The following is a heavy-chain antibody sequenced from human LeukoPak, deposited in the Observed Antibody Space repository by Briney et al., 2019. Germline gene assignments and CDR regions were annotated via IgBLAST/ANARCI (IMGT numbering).Heavy chain of an antibody. CDR3: ARDLISGSYYGYYYYYGMDV. D-gene: IGHD1-26*01. CDR2: IYSGGST. V-gene: IGHV3-53*01. CDR1: GSTVSSNY. J-gene: IGHJ6*02. Sequence: GGSLRPSCAASGSTVSSNYMSWVRQAPGKGLEWVSVIYSGGSTYYADSVKGRFTISRDNSKNTLYLQMNSLRAEDTAVYYCARDLISGSYYGYYYYYGMDVWGQGTTVTVSS.